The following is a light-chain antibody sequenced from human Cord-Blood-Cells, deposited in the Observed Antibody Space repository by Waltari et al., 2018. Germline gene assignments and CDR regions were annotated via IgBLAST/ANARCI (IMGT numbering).Light chain of an antibody. CDR3: SSYTSSSTLV. V-gene: IGLV2-14*03. CDR2: DVS. J-gene: IGLJ1*01. CDR1: SSDVGGYNY. Sequence: QSALTQPASVSGSPGQSITIHCTGTSSDVGGYNYVSWYQQHPGKAPKLMIYDVSNRPSGVSNRFSGSKSGNTASLTISGLQAEDEADYYCSSYTSSSTLVFGTGTKVTVL.